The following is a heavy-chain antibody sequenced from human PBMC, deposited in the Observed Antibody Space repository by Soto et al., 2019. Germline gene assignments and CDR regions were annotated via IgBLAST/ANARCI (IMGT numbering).Heavy chain of an antibody. D-gene: IGHD3-22*01. CDR1: GDSVRSGSYY. CDR2: IYSSGST. Sequence: QVQLQESGPGLVKPSETLSLSCPVSGDSVRSGSYYWRWVRQPPGKGLEWIGYIYSSGSTNYNPSLKSRVTISVATANNQLSLKLSAVSAAATAVYYCDRKDSLGQWAAWYWGQGTLVTFSS. CDR3: DRKDSLGQWAAWY. V-gene: IGHV4-61*01. J-gene: IGHJ4*02.